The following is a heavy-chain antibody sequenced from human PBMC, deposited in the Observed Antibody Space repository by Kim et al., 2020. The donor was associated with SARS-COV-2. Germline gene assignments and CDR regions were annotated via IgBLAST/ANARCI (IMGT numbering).Heavy chain of an antibody. D-gene: IGHD3-10*01. Sequence: SETLSLTCTVSGYSISSGYYWGWIRQSPGKGLEWIGNVHHSGNTYHNPSLKSRVTISVDVSNNRLSLKLSSVTAADTAVYYCARAELLWVRESSEGGAFDIWGQGTMVTVSS. CDR3: ARAELLWVRESSEGGAFDI. CDR1: GYSISSGYY. V-gene: IGHV4-38-2*02. CDR2: VHHSGNT. J-gene: IGHJ3*02.